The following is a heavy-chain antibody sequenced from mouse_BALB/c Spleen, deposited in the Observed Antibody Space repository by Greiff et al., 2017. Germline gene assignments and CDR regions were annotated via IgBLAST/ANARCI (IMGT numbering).Heavy chain of an antibody. J-gene: IGHJ3*01. CDR1: GFTFSSYA. CDR2: ISSGGST. D-gene: IGHD1-2*01. V-gene: IGHV5-6-5*01. CDR3: ARGGITTAMAY. Sequence: EVQVVESGGGLVKPGGSLKLSCAASGFTFSSYAMSWVRQTPEKRLEWVASISSGGSTYYPDSVKGRFTISRDNARNILYLQMSSLRSEDTAMYYCARGGITTAMAYWGQGTLVTVSA.